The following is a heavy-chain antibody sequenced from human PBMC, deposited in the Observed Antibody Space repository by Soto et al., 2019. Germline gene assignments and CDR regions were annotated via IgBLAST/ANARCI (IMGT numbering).Heavy chain of an antibody. CDR1: GYTLTELS. V-gene: IGHV1-24*01. Sequence: ASVKVSCKVSGYTLTELSMHWVRQAPGKGLEWMGGFDPEDGETIYAQKFQGRVTMTEDTSTDTAYMELSSLRSEDTAVYYCATSWIQLWLMSDGMDVWGQGTTVTVSS. CDR3: ATSWIQLWLMSDGMDV. CDR2: FDPEDGET. D-gene: IGHD5-18*01. J-gene: IGHJ6*02.